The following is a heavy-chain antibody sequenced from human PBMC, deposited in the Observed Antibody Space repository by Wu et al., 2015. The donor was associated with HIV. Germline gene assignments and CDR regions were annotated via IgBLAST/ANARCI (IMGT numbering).Heavy chain of an antibody. Sequence: QVHLVQSGAEVKKPGASVKVSCKASGYTFTTYDINWVRQAPGHGLEWMGWMHPNTGNTGYAPKFQGRITMTRNNSITTAYMELSSLKSEDTAVYYCAXGVWQELRFWGQGTLVTVSS. V-gene: IGHV1-8*01. J-gene: IGHJ4*02. CDR3: AXGVWQELRF. D-gene: IGHD1-7*01. CDR1: GYTFTTYD. CDR2: MHPNTGNT.